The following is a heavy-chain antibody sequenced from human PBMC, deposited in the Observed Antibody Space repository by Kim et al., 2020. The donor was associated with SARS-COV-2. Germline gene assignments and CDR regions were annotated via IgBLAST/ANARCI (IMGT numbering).Heavy chain of an antibody. J-gene: IGHJ6*02. Sequence: GGSLRLSCAASGLTFSSYAVSWVRQAPGKGLEWVSAVSSSGGTTYYADSVKGRFTISRDNSKNTLYLQMNGLRAEDTAVYYCAQEGAPAAKYGIDVWGQG. CDR1: GLTFSSYA. V-gene: IGHV3-23*01. D-gene: IGHD2-2*01. CDR3: AQEGAPAAKYGIDV. CDR2: VSSSGGTT.